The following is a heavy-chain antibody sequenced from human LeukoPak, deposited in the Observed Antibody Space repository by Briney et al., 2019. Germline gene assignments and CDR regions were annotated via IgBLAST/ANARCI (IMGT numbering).Heavy chain of an antibody. J-gene: IGHJ4*02. V-gene: IGHV4-61*02. D-gene: IGHD3-16*02. CDR2: IYTSGST. Sequence: TLSLTCTVSGGSISSGSYYWSWIRQPAGKGLEWIGRIYTSGSTNYNPSLKSRVTISVDTSKNQFSLKLSSVTAADTAVYYCACFTFGGVIVPSWGQGTLVTVSS. CDR3: ACFTFGGVIVPS. CDR1: GGSISSGSYY.